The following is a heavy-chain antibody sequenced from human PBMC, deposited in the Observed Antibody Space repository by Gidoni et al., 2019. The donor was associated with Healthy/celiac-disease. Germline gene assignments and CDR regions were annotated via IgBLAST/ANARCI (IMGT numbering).Heavy chain of an antibody. V-gene: IGHV3-30-3*01. Sequence: QVKLVESGGGVAQPGRSLRLSCAAPGFTFSSYAMHWVRQAPGKGLEGVAVISYDGSNKYYADSVKGRFTISRDKSKNTLYLQMNSLRAEDTAVYYCAREGDFWTFDYWGQGTLVTVSS. D-gene: IGHD3-3*01. CDR2: ISYDGSNK. J-gene: IGHJ4*02. CDR3: AREGDFWTFDY. CDR1: GFTFSSYA.